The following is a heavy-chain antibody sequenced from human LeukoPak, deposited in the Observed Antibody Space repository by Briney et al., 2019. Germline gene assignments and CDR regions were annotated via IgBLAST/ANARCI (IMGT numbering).Heavy chain of an antibody. J-gene: IGHJ4*02. CDR1: GGTFSSYT. CDR3: AHRVGHSTGFDY. CDR2: ILPILGIA. Sequence: SVKVSCKASGGTFSSYTISWVRQAPGQGLEWIGRILPILGIANYAQKFQGRVTITADKSTSTAYMELSSLRSEDTAVYYCAHRVGHSTGFDYWGQGTLVTVS. V-gene: IGHV1-69*02. D-gene: IGHD2/OR15-2a*01.